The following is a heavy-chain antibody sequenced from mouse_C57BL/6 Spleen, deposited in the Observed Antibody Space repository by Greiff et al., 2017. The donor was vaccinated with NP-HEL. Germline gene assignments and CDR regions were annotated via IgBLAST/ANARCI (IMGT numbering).Heavy chain of an antibody. CDR1: GYSFTGYF. D-gene: IGHD1-1*01. J-gene: IGHJ1*03. CDR2: INPYNGDT. Sequence: VQLQQSGPELVKPGDSVKISCKASGYSFTGYFMNWVMQSHGKSLEWIGRINPYNGDTFYNQKFKGKATLTVDKSSSTAHMELRSLTSEDSAVYYCARRGHYYGSSYWYFDVWGTGTTVTVSS. V-gene: IGHV1-20*01. CDR3: ARRGHYYGSSYWYFDV.